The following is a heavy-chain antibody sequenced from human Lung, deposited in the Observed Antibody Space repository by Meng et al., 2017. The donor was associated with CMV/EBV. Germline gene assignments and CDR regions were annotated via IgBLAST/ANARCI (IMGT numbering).Heavy chain of an antibody. CDR3: ASRATGYSSSYIDY. CDR1: GFTFSDYY. V-gene: IGHV3-11*04. Sequence: GESLKISCAASGFTFSDYYMSWIRQAPGKGLEWVSYISSSGSTIYYADSVKGRFTISRDNAKNSLYLQMNSLRAEDTAVYYCASRATGYSSSYIDYWGPGTLVTVS. CDR2: ISSSGSTI. J-gene: IGHJ4*02. D-gene: IGHD6-6*01.